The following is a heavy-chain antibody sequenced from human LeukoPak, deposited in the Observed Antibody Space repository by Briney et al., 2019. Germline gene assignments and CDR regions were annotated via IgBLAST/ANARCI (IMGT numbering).Heavy chain of an antibody. CDR3: AKWADTSSSRFDY. CDR2: ISGSGGST. J-gene: IGHJ4*02. CDR1: GFTFSSYA. V-gene: IGHV3-23*01. D-gene: IGHD6-13*01. Sequence: GASLRLSCAASGFTFSSYAMSWVRQAPGKGLEGVSAISGSGGSTYYADSVKGRFTISRDNSKDTLYLQMNSLRAEDTAVYYCAKWADTSSSRFDYWGQGTLVTVSS.